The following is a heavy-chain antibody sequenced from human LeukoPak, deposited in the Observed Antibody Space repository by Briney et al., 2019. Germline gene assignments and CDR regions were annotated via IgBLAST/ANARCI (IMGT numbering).Heavy chain of an antibody. Sequence: GASVKVSCKASGYTFTGYYMHWVRQAPGQGLEWMGRINPNSGGTNYAQKFQGRVTMTRDTSISTAYMELSGLRSDDTAVYYCAREYSGYDYGFGYWGQGTLVTVSS. V-gene: IGHV1-2*06. CDR3: AREYSGYDYGFGY. CDR2: INPNSGGT. CDR1: GYTFTGYY. D-gene: IGHD5-12*01. J-gene: IGHJ4*02.